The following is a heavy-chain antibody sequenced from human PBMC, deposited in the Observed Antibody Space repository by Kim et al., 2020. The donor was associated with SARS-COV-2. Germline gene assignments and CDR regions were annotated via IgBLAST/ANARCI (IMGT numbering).Heavy chain of an antibody. D-gene: IGHD2-2*01. Sequence: YARIVKSRVNISRENSTNTMYLQMNSLRAEYTAVYYGAREDIVVIPTIDSWGQGTLVTVSS. V-gene: IGHV3-33*01. CDR3: AREDIVVIPTIDS. J-gene: IGHJ4*02.